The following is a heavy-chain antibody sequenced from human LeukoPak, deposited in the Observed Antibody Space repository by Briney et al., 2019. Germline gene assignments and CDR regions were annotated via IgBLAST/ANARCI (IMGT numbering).Heavy chain of an antibody. J-gene: IGHJ3*02. D-gene: IGHD4-17*01. CDR2: ISHIGRT. V-gene: IGHV4-59*11. Sequence: PSETLSLTCAVSGDSFSSHYWTWIWQSPGTGLEWIGYISHIGRTNYNPSLKSRVTISIDTSRNQFSLKLRSVTAADTAVYYCARDLVTVTKGFDTWGQGTMVSVSS. CDR1: GDSFSSHY. CDR3: ARDLVTVTKGFDT.